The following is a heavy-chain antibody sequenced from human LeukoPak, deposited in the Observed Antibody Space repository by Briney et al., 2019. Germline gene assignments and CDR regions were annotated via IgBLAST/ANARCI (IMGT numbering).Heavy chain of an antibody. D-gene: IGHD2-2*01. V-gene: IGHV1-69*01. J-gene: IGHJ3*02. CDR3: ARDPGYCSSTSYSCLNDAFDI. CDR1: GGTFSRYA. CDR2: IIPIFCTA. Sequence: SSVNVSCKASGGTFSRYAISWLRQAPGPRLEWMGGIIPIFCTANYAQKLQGRVTITADESTSTAYMELSSLRSEDTAVYYCARDPGYCSSTSYSCLNDAFDIWGQGTMVTVSS.